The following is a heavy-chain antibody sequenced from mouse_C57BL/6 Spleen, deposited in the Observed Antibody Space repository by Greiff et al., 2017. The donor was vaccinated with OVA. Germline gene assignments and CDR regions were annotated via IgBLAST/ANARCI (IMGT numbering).Heavy chain of an antibody. CDR1: GYTFTSYW. Sequence: QVQLQQPGAELVKPGASVKLSCKASGYTFTSYWMHWVKQRPGQGLEWIGMIHPNSGSTNYNEKFKSKATLTVDKSSSTAYMQLSSLTSEDSAVYYCARRNYGSSYVCYFDYWGQGTTLTVSS. CDR2: IHPNSGST. D-gene: IGHD1-1*01. J-gene: IGHJ2*01. V-gene: IGHV1-64*01. CDR3: ARRNYGSSYVCYFDY.